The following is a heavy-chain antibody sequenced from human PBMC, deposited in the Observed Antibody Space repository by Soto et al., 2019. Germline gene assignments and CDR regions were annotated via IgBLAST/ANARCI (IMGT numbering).Heavy chain of an antibody. J-gene: IGHJ5*02. CDR2: IYYSGST. D-gene: IGHD6-13*01. V-gene: IGHV4-59*07. Sequence: SVTLSLTCTAYGGAIRSCYGRWSRQHPGKGLEWIGYIYYSGSTNYNPSLKSRVTISVDTAKNQFSLKLSSVAAADTAFYDCAGSSSSWFDWCDPWGQRNLVTVSS. CDR3: AGSSSSWFDWCDP. CDR1: GGAIRSCY.